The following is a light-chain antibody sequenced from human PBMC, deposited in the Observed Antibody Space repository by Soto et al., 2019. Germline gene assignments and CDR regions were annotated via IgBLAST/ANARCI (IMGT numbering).Light chain of an antibody. CDR3: QQFAGAPRT. J-gene: IGKJ2*01. V-gene: IGKV3-20*01. CDR1: ESVSSSY. Sequence: EIVLTQSPGTLSLSPGERATLSCRASESVSSSYLAWYQQKPGQTPRLLIYGASTRATGIPDRFSDSVSGTDFTLTISRLEPEDFAVYYCQQFAGAPRTFGQWTKLEIK. CDR2: GAS.